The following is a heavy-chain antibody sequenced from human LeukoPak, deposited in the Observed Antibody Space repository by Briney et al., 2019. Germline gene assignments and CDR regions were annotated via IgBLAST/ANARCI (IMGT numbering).Heavy chain of an antibody. CDR1: GGSISSYY. D-gene: IGHD6-13*01. Sequence: SETLSLTCTVSGGSISSYYWSWIRQPPGKGLEWIGYIYDSESTNYNPSLKSRVTILIDTSKDQFSLKLSSVTAADTAVYYCARHSAHSSTNDAFDIWGQGTMVTVSS. J-gene: IGHJ3*02. V-gene: IGHV4-59*01. CDR2: IYDSEST. CDR3: ARHSAHSSTNDAFDI.